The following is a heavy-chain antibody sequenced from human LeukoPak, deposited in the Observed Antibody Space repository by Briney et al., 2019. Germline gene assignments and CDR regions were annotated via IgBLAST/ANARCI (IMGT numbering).Heavy chain of an antibody. Sequence: PGGSLRLSCAASGFTFSSYWMHWVRQAPGKGLVWVSRINSDGSSTSYADSVKGRFTISRDNAKNTLYLQMNSLRAEDTAVYYLGKGGGDDSSGYKKNWFDPWGQGTLVTVSS. V-gene: IGHV3-74*01. CDR2: INSDGSST. J-gene: IGHJ5*02. D-gene: IGHD3-22*01. CDR1: GFTFSSYW. CDR3: GKGGGDDSSGYKKNWFDP.